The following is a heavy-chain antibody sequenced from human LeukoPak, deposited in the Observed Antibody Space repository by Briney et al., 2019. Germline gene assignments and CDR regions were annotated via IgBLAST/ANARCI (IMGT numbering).Heavy chain of an antibody. J-gene: IGHJ4*02. CDR3: ASFGSGWYYFDY. Sequence: PSETLSLTCAVYGGSFSGYYWSWIRQSPGKGLEWIGEINHSGSTNYNPSLKSRVTISVDTSKNQFSLNLSSMTAADTAVYYCASFGSGWYYFDYWGQGTLVTVSS. CDR1: GGSFSGYY. CDR2: INHSGST. V-gene: IGHV4-34*01. D-gene: IGHD6-19*01.